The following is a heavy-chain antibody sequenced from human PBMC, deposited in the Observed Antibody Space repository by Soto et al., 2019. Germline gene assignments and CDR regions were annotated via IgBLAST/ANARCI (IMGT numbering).Heavy chain of an antibody. J-gene: IGHJ4*02. CDR2: INPKGGRT. Sequence: QVQLVQSGAEVKKPGASVKVSCKASGNIFTDYYMHWVRQAPGQGLEWLGWINPKGGRTHFAQKFQGRVTMTWDTSISTGYMHLSSLTSDDTALYFCGRVRAPGPSGDYWGQGTQVTVSS. CDR1: GNIFTDYY. CDR3: GRVRAPGPSGDY. D-gene: IGHD6-19*01. V-gene: IGHV1-2*02.